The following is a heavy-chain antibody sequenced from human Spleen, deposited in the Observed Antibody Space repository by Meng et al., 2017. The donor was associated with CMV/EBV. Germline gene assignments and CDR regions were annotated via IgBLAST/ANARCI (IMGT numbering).Heavy chain of an antibody. D-gene: IGHD2-8*01. Sequence: GSLRLSCSVSGDSISSYYWSWIRQPPGKGLEWIGFMYDSGSTNYNPSLKSRVTISVDTSKNQFSLKVISVTAADTAVYYCAREVRMGYFDYWGQGTLVTVSS. V-gene: IGHV4-59*01. CDR2: MYDSGST. CDR3: AREVRMGYFDY. J-gene: IGHJ4*02. CDR1: GDSISSYY.